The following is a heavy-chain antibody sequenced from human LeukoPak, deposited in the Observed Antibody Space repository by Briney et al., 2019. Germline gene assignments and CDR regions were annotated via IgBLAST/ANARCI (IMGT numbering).Heavy chain of an antibody. V-gene: IGHV1-24*01. Sequence: ASVKVSCKVSGYTLTELSMHWVRQAPGKGLEWMGGFDPEDGETIYAQKFQGRVTMTEDTSTDTAYMELSSLRSEDTAVYYCATDDYGDGAFDIWGQGTMVTVSS. CDR2: FDPEDGET. CDR3: ATDDYGDGAFDI. J-gene: IGHJ3*02. D-gene: IGHD4-17*01. CDR1: GYTLTELS.